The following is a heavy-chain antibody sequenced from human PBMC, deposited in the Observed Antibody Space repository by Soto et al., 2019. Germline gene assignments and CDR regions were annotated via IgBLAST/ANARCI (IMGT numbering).Heavy chain of an antibody. CDR3: VKQKIGETRGYVSPFFDS. V-gene: IGHV3-9*01. CDR2: IDWNSGRI. J-gene: IGHJ4*02. D-gene: IGHD3-22*01. CDR1: GFTFGDYA. Sequence: GGSLSLSCAVSGFTFGDYAMHWVRQPPEKGLEWVANIDWNSGRISYIDSVRGRFTISRDDAKNTLSLQMDSLTTEDTAVYYCVKQKIGETRGYVSPFFDSWGQGTLVTVSS.